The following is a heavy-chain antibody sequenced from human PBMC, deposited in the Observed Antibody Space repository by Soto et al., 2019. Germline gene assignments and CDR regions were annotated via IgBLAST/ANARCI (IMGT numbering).Heavy chain of an antibody. CDR1: GFTFRSYG. J-gene: IGHJ6*02. Sequence: GGSLRLSCAASGFTFRSYGMHWARQAPGKGLGWVAAISYDGSNKYYADSVKGRFTISRDNSKNTLYLQMNSLRAEDTAVYYCANSAVAAYYYYGMDVWGQGTTVTVSS. CDR3: ANSAVAAYYYYGMDV. D-gene: IGHD6-19*01. V-gene: IGHV3-30*18. CDR2: ISYDGSNK.